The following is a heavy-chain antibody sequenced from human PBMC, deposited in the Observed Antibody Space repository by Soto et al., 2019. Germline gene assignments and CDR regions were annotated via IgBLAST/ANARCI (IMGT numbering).Heavy chain of an antibody. Sequence: EVQLVESGGGLVKPGGALRLSCAASGFTFSSYSMNWVRQAPGKGLEWVSSISSSSSYIYYADSVKGRFTISRDNAKNSLYLQMKSLRAEDTAVYYCARGQEGIAAAADFDYWGQGTLVTVSS. V-gene: IGHV3-21*01. CDR1: GFTFSSYS. J-gene: IGHJ4*02. D-gene: IGHD6-25*01. CDR3: ARGQEGIAAAADFDY. CDR2: ISSSSSYI.